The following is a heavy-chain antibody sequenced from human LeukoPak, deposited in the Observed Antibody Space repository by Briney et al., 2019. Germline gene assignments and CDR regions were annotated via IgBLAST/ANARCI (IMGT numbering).Heavy chain of an antibody. D-gene: IGHD2-15*01. V-gene: IGHV4-39*01. CDR2: MYYSGST. CDR3: AIRGYCSGGSCYSIGYFDL. J-gene: IGHJ2*01. CDR1: GGSISSSSYY. Sequence: SETLSLTCTVSGGSISSSSYYWGWIRQPPGKGLEWIGNMYYSGSTYYNPSLKSRVTISVDTSNNQFSLKLSSVTAADTAVYYCAIRGYCSGGSCYSIGYFDLWGRGTLVTVSS.